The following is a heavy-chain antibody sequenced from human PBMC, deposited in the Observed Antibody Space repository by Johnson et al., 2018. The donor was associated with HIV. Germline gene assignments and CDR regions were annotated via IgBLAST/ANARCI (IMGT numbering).Heavy chain of an antibody. Sequence: QVQLVESGGGLIQPGGSLRLSCAASGFMFSSFAMHWVRQAPGKGLEWVAVISYDGSNKYYVDSVKGRFTISRDNSKNTLYLQMDSLRVEDTAVYYCAGGRIGAFDIWGQGTMVTVSS. CDR1: GFMFSSFA. V-gene: IGHV3-30*14. CDR2: ISYDGSNK. J-gene: IGHJ3*02. CDR3: AGGRIGAFDI. D-gene: IGHD2-15*01.